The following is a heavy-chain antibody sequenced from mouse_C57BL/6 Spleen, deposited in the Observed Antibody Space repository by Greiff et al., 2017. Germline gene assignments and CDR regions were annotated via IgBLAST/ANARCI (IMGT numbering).Heavy chain of an antibody. CDR1: GYTFTSYW. J-gene: IGHJ2*01. Sequence: QVQLQQPGAELVKPGASVKLSCKASGYTFTSYWMPWVKQRPGQGLEWIGMIHPTSGSTNYNEKFKSKATLTVDQSSSTAYMQLISLTSDDSAVYYCAIDDFDYWGHGPTLTVSS. CDR3: AIDDFDY. D-gene: IGHD2-3*01. CDR2: IHPTSGST. V-gene: IGHV1-64*01.